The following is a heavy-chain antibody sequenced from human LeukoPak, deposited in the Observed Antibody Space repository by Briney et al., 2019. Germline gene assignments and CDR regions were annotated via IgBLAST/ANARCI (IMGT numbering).Heavy chain of an antibody. CDR1: RFTFSNNW. D-gene: IGHD2-2*01. Sequence: GGSLRLSCAASRFTFSNNWMHWVRQAPGKGLVWVSHINRDGSSTKYADSVKGRFTISRDDAKNTLYLQMISLRAEDTAVYYCARDYCSSTTCYPDYWGQGTLVTVSS. CDR2: INRDGSST. J-gene: IGHJ4*02. V-gene: IGHV3-74*03. CDR3: ARDYCSSTTCYPDY.